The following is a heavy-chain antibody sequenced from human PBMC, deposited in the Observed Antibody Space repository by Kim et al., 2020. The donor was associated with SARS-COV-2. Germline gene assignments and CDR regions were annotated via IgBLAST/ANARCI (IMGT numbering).Heavy chain of an antibody. V-gene: IGHV3-30*04. Sequence: GGSLRLSCAASGFTFSSYAMHWVRQAPGKGLEWVAVISYDGSNKYYADSVKGRFTISRDNSKNTLYLQMNSLRAEDTAVYYCARGPWIQLPYYYGMDVWGQGTTVTVSS. CDR1: GFTFSSYA. CDR3: ARGPWIQLPYYYGMDV. J-gene: IGHJ6*02. CDR2: ISYDGSNK. D-gene: IGHD5-18*01.